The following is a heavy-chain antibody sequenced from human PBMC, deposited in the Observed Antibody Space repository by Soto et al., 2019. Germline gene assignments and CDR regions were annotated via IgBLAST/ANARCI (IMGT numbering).Heavy chain of an antibody. CDR1: RDTFTSYY. J-gene: IGHJ5*02. V-gene: IGHV1-46*01. Sequence: GASVKVSFKAPRDTFTSYYINWVRQAPGQGLEWMGVINPHGGSTAYAQKFKGRVTLTRDTSASTVYMEVSSLTSEDTAMYYCARSSGGNFGIIIEGTNWFAHWGQGTLVTVSS. CDR2: INPHGGST. CDR3: ARSSGGNFGIIIEGTNWFAH. D-gene: IGHD1-26*01.